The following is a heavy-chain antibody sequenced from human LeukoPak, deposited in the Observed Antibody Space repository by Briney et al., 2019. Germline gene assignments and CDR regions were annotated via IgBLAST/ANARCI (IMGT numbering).Heavy chain of an antibody. Sequence: SETLSLTCTVSGGSISSHYWSWVRQPPGKGLEWIGYIYYSGSTNYNPSLKSRVTISVDTSKNQFSLKLSSVTAADTAVYYCARVATSWDPWGQGTLVTVSS. J-gene: IGHJ5*02. CDR1: GGSISSHY. D-gene: IGHD5-12*01. V-gene: IGHV4-59*11. CDR2: IYYSGST. CDR3: ARVATSWDP.